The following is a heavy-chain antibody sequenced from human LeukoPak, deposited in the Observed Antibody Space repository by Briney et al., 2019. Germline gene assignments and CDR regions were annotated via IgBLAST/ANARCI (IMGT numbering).Heavy chain of an antibody. CDR3: ARDPSITMIVVAHDAFDI. CDR1: GDTFSGFW. Sequence: PGGSLRLSCETSGDTFSGFWMHWVRQVPGKGLVWVARINNDGSSRSYADVVKGRFTITRDNAKKTVYLQMNSLRAEDTAVYYCARDPSITMIVVAHDAFDIWGQGTMVTVSS. D-gene: IGHD3-22*01. CDR2: INNDGSSR. J-gene: IGHJ3*02. V-gene: IGHV3-74*01.